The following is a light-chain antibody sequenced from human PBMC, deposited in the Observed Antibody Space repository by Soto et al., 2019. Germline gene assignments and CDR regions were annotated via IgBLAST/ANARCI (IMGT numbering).Light chain of an antibody. Sequence: DIQMTQSPSSLSASVGDRVTITCRASQSISGYLNWYQQKPGKAPKLLIYAASSLQSGVPSRFSGSGSGTDFTLTISSLQPEDFATYFCQHSYSTPFTFGPGTKVHIK. CDR1: QSISGY. V-gene: IGKV1-39*01. J-gene: IGKJ3*01. CDR2: AAS. CDR3: QHSYSTPFT.